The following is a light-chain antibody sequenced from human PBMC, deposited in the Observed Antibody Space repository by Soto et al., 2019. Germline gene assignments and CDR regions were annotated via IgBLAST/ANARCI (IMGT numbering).Light chain of an antibody. CDR1: QSVSSN. J-gene: IGKJ5*01. CDR3: QQYNNWPPGAIT. Sequence: EIVMTQSPATLSVSPGERATLSCRASQSVSSNLAWYQQKPGQAPRLLIYGASTRATGIPARFSGSGSGTEFTLTISSLQSEDFAVYYCQQYNNWPPGAITFGQGTRLGL. CDR2: GAS. V-gene: IGKV3-15*01.